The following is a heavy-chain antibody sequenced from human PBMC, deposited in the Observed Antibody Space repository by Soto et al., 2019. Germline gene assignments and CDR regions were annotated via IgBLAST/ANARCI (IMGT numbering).Heavy chain of an antibody. J-gene: IGHJ5*01. CDR2: TYYTSRWYN. D-gene: IGHD2-2*01. Sequence: SQALSLTCAISGDSVSNKSAAWNWIRQSPSRGLEWLGRTYYTSRWYNDYAVSVMGRITINPDTSRNQFSLQLNSVTPEDTAVYYCARDRSKGSTSWYDCWGQGALVTVSS. V-gene: IGHV6-1*01. CDR1: GDSVSNKSAA. CDR3: ARDRSKGSTSWYDC.